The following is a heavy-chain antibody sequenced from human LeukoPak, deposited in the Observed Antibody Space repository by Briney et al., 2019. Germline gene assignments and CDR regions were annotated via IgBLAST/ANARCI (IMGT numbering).Heavy chain of an antibody. CDR3: AKRRGHCSAGTCYSLLGDFES. D-gene: IGHD2-15*01. V-gene: IGHV3-23*01. Sequence: PGGSLRLSCAASEFTFSNYAMSWVRQAPGKGLEWVSGLSGSGGNTYYADSVKGRFTISRDNSENTLYLQMNSLRAEDTALYYCAKRRGHCSAGTCYSLLGDFESWGQGTLVTVSS. CDR1: EFTFSNYA. J-gene: IGHJ4*02. CDR2: LSGSGGNT.